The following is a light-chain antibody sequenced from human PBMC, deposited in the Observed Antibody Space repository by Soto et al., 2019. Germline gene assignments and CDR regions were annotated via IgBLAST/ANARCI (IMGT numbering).Light chain of an antibody. V-gene: IGKV1-39*01. Sequence: DIQMTQSPSSLSASVGDRVTITCRASQSISSYLNWYQQKPGKAPKLLIYAASSLQSGVPSRFSGSGSGTDFNLTISSLQPEDFATYYCQQSYSTPRGYTFGQGNKLEIK. CDR2: AAS. J-gene: IGKJ2*01. CDR1: QSISSY. CDR3: QQSYSTPRGYT.